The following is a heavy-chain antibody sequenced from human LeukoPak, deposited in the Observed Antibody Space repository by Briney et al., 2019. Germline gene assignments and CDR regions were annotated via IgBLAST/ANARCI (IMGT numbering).Heavy chain of an antibody. J-gene: IGHJ5*02. CDR1: GGSISSYY. CDR2: IYYSEST. V-gene: IGHV4-59*01. Sequence: SETLSLTCTVSGGSISSYYWSWIRQPPGKGLEWIGYIYYSESTNYNPSLKSRVTISVDTSKNQFSLKLSSVTAADTAVYYCARNCIAAPLYWFDPWGQGTLVTVSS. D-gene: IGHD6-13*01. CDR3: ARNCIAAPLYWFDP.